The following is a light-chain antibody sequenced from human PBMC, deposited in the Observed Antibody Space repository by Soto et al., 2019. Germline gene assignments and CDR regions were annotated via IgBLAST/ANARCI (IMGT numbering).Light chain of an antibody. J-gene: IGLJ1*01. CDR2: EVS. CDR3: SSYTSYSTYV. Sequence: QSVLTQPASVSGSPGQSITISCTGTSSDVGGYNYVSWYQQYPGKAPKLMIYEVSNRPSGVSNRFSGSKSGNTASLTISGLQAEDEADYYCSSYTSYSTYVFGTGTKVTVL. V-gene: IGLV2-14*01. CDR1: SSDVGGYNY.